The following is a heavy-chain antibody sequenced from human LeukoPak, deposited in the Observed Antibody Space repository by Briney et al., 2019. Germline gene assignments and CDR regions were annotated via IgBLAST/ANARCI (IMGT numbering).Heavy chain of an antibody. V-gene: IGHV3-23*01. CDR1: GFTFSSYG. CDR3: TKDAYLGSNWLDP. D-gene: IGHD2/OR15-2a*01. CDR2: ITGSRGPT. J-gene: IGHJ5*02. Sequence: PGGSLRLSCAASGFTFSSYGMSWVRQAPGKGLEWVSAITGSRGPTYYADSVKGRFTISRDNSKNTLYLQMNRLRAEDTAVYYCTKDAYLGSNWLDPWGQGTLVTVSS.